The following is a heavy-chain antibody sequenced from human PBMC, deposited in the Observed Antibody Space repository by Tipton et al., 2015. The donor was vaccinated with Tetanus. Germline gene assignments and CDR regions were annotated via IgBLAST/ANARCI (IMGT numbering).Heavy chain of an antibody. V-gene: IGHV4-34*01. CDR2: INHSGST. D-gene: IGHD2-2*02. J-gene: IGHJ6*02. Sequence: GLVKPSETLSLTCAVYGGSFSGFYWSWIRQPPGKGLEWIGEINHSGSTNYNPSLKSRVTISLATSENQFSLTLSSVTAADTAVYYCARHSAMPAAIVYYAMDVWGQGTTVTVSS. CDR1: GGSFSGFY. CDR3: ARHSAMPAAIVYYAMDV.